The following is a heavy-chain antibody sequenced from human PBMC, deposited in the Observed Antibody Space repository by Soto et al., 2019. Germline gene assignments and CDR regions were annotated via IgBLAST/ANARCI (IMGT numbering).Heavy chain of an antibody. Sequence: SETLSLTCTVPGGSISSGDYYWSWIRQHPGKGLEWIGHIYNSGSTYYNPSLKSRVTISVDTSKNQFSLKLSSVTAADTAVYYCASNRRITMVRGVIMKDYWGQGTLVTVSS. CDR3: ASNRRITMVRGVIMKDY. D-gene: IGHD3-10*01. CDR2: IYNSGST. CDR1: GGSISSGDYY. V-gene: IGHV4-31*03. J-gene: IGHJ4*02.